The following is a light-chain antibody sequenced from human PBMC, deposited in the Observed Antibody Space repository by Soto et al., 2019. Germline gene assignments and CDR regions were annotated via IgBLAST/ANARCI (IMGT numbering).Light chain of an antibody. V-gene: IGKV3-20*01. Sequence: DIVLTQSPGTLSLSPGDRATLSCRASQSVSNNQLVWYQQRSGQPPRLLIYAVSRRAAGIPDRFSGSGSGSDFTLTISRLEPADFAVYYCQHYDDWPRTFGLGTKVEIK. CDR1: QSVSNNQ. J-gene: IGKJ1*01. CDR2: AVS. CDR3: QHYDDWPRT.